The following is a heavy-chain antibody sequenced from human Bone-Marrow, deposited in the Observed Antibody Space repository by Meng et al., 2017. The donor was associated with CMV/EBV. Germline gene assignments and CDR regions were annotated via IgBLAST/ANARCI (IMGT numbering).Heavy chain of an antibody. J-gene: IGHJ6*02. CDR1: GYTFTSHY. V-gene: IGHV1-46*01. CDR3: ARDVELGDRYYDILTGYYSYYYYGMDV. D-gene: IGHD3-9*01. Sequence: ASVKVSCKASGYTFTSHYIHWVRQAPGQGLEWMGIINPSGGSTSYAQKFQGRVTMTRDTSTSTVYMELSSLRSEDTAVYYCARDVELGDRYYDILTGYYSYYYYGMDVWGQGTTVTVSS. CDR2: INPSGGST.